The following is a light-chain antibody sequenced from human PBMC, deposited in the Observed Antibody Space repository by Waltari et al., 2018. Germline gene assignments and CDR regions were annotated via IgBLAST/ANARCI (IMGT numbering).Light chain of an antibody. V-gene: IGLV2-11*01. CDR3: CSYAGSYTWV. CDR2: DVS. Sequence: QSALTQPRSVSGSPGQSVTTSCTATSRHVGGYNYVSGYQQHPGKAPKLMIYDVSKRPSGVPDRFSGSKSGNTASLTISGLQAEDEADYYCCSYAGSYTWVFGGGTKLTVL. J-gene: IGLJ3*02. CDR1: SRHVGGYNY.